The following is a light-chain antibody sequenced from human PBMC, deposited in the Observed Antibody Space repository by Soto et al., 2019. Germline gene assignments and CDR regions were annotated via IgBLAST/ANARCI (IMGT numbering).Light chain of an antibody. CDR3: QQYNSYSPG. CDR1: QSISSW. CDR2: DAS. V-gene: IGKV1-5*01. Sequence: DIQMTQXPSTLXXXVGDRVTITCRASQSISSWLAWYQQKPGKAPKLLIYDASSLESGVPSRFSGSGSGTEFTLTISSLQPDDFATYYCQQYNSYSPGFGQGTKVEIK. J-gene: IGKJ1*01.